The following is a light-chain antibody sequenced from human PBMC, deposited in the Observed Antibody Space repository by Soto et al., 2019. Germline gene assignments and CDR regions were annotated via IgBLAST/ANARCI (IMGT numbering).Light chain of an antibody. J-gene: IGKJ2*01. CDR2: GAS. CDR1: QSVSSNK. CDR3: QQYGRSPGT. Sequence: EIVLTQSPGTLSLSPGERVTLSCRASQSVSSNKLAWYQQKPGQAPRLLIYGASSRATGIPDRFSGSGSGTDFTLTISRLEPEDFAVYCGQQYGRSPGTFGQGTKLEIK. V-gene: IGKV3-20*01.